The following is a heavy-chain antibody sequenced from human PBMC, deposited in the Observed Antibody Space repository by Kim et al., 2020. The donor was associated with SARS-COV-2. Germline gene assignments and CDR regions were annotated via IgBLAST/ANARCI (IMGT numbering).Heavy chain of an antibody. CDR3: ARVLELLWFGEGTGAFDI. CDR1: GYTFTSYA. J-gene: IGHJ3*02. CDR2: INAGNGNT. V-gene: IGHV1-3*01. D-gene: IGHD3-10*01. Sequence: ASVKVSCKASGYTFTSYAMHWVRQAPGQRLEWMGWINAGNGNTKYSQKFQGRVTITRDTSASTAYMELSSLRSEDTAVYYCARVLELLWFGEGTGAFDIWGQGTMVTVSS.